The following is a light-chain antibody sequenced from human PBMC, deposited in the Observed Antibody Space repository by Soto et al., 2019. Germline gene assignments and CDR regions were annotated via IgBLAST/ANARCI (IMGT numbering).Light chain of an antibody. CDR3: QQYGSSLT. V-gene: IGKV3-20*01. CDR2: GAS. CDR1: QSVSSY. Sequence: DIVLTQSPGTLSLSPGERATLSCRASQSVSSYLAWYQQRPGQAPRLLIYGASSRATGIPDRFSGSGSGTDFTLTISRLEPEDFAVYYCQQYGSSLTFGQGTKVDIK. J-gene: IGKJ1*01.